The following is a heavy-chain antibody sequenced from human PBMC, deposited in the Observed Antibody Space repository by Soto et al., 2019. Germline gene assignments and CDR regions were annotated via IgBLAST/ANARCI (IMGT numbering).Heavy chain of an antibody. CDR1: GYTFSGFY. D-gene: IGHD6-19*01. CDR3: ASAAVTGTAGLDF. Sequence: ASVKVSFKASGYTFSGFYMHWLRQAPGQGLEWMGWINPNSGCTKSAEKFQGRVTMTRDTSISTAYMELSRLTSDDTAVYYCASAAVTGTAGLDFWGQGTQVTVS. CDR2: INPNSGCT. J-gene: IGHJ4*02. V-gene: IGHV1-2*02.